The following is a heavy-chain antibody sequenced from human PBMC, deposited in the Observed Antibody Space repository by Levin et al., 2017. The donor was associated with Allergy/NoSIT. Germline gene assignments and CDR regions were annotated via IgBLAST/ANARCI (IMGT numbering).Heavy chain of an antibody. D-gene: IGHD6-13*01. Sequence: ASETLSLTCAASGFTFSSYAMSWVRQAPGKGLEWVSAISGSGGSTFYADSVKGRFTISRDNSKNTLYLQMYSLRAEDTALYYCAKDEDYSSSWYTGVFDYWGQGTLVTVSS. V-gene: IGHV3-23*01. CDR2: ISGSGGST. J-gene: IGHJ4*02. CDR3: AKDEDYSSSWYTGVFDY. CDR1: GFTFSSYA.